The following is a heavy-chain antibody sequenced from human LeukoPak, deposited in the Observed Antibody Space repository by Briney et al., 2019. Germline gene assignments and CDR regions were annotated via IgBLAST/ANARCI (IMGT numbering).Heavy chain of an antibody. CDR3: ARPNIVVVTALEAFDI. V-gene: IGHV1-69*04. D-gene: IGHD2-21*02. CDR2: IIPILGIA. CDR1: GYTFTSYG. Sequence: ASVKVSCKASGYTFTSYGISWVRQAPGQGLEWMGRIIPILGIANYAQKFQGRVTITADKSTSTAYMELSSLRSEDTAVYYCARPNIVVVTALEAFDIWGQGTMVTVSS. J-gene: IGHJ3*02.